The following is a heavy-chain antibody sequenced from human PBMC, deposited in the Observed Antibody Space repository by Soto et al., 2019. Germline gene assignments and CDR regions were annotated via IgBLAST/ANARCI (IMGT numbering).Heavy chain of an antibody. D-gene: IGHD3-3*01. CDR3: AREDSLSDFWSGYLYYYGMDV. CDR2: ISSSSSYI. Sequence: GGSLRLSCAASGFTFSSYSMNWVRQAPGKGLEWVSSISSSSSYIYYADSVKGRFTISRDNAKNSLYLQMNSLRAEDTAVYYCAREDSLSDFWSGYLYYYGMDVWGQGTTVTVSS. CDR1: GFTFSSYS. J-gene: IGHJ6*02. V-gene: IGHV3-21*01.